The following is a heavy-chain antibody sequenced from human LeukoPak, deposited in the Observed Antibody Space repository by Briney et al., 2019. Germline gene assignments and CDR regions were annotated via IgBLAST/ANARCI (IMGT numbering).Heavy chain of an antibody. CDR1: AGSVSSGDYY. J-gene: IGHJ4*02. CDR2: IYNGVST. CDR3: ARDQGYCTSTSCHSWIDS. D-gene: IGHD2-2*01. Sequence: SQTLSLTCTVSAGSVSSGDYYWTWIRQPPGKGLEWVGYIYNGVSTYYNPSLRSRLTISADVSKNQFSLQLTSVTAADTAVYYCARDQGYCTSTSCHSWIDSWGQGTLVIVSS. V-gene: IGHV4-30-4*01.